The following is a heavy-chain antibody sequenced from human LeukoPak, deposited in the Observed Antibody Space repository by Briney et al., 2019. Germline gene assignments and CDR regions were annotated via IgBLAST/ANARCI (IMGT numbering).Heavy chain of an antibody. V-gene: IGHV4-34*01. CDR1: GGSFSGYY. J-gene: IGHJ5*02. D-gene: IGHD3-16*01. CDR2: INHSGST. Sequence: SETLSLTCAVYGGSFSGYYWSWIRQPPGKGLEWIGEINHSGSTNYNPSLKSQVTISVDTSKNQFSLKLNSVTAADTAVHYCARHYGPWGQGTLVTVSS. CDR3: ARHYGP.